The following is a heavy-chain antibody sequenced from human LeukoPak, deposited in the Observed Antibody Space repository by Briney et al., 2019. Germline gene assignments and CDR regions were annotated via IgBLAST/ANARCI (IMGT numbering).Heavy chain of an antibody. J-gene: IGHJ4*02. CDR3: ARDFRQGGYSSSASFDY. Sequence: ASVKVSCKASGYTFTGYYMHWARRAPGQGLEWMGRINPNSGGTNYAQKFQGRVTMTRDPSISTADMELSRLRSDDTAGYYCARDFRQGGYSSSASFDYWGQGTLVTDSS. CDR1: GYTFTGYY. D-gene: IGHD6-6*01. CDR2: INPNSGGT. V-gene: IGHV1-2*06.